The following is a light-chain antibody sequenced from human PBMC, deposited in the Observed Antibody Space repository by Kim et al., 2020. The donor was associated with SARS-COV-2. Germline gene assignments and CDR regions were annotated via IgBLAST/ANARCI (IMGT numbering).Light chain of an antibody. CDR1: QGINNY. CDR3: LQHNSYPLT. Sequence: DIQMTQSPSAMSASVGDRVTITCRASQGINNYLAWFQQKPGKVHKRLIYAAFSLESGVPSRFSGSGSGTEFTLTISSLQPEDFATYYCLQHNSYPLTFGGGTKVDIK. V-gene: IGKV1-17*03. CDR2: AAF. J-gene: IGKJ4*01.